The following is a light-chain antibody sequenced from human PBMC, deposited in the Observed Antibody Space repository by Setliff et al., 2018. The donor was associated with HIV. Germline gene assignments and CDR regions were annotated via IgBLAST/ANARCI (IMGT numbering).Light chain of an antibody. CDR3: GTWDSSLSAGV. Sequence: QSVLTQPPSVSAAPGQKVTISCSGSSSNIGNNYVSWYQQLPAAAPKLLIYDNNKRPSGIPDRFSGSKSGTSATLGITGLQTGDEADYYCGTWDSSLSAGVFGGGTK. J-gene: IGLJ3*02. CDR2: DNN. CDR1: SSNIGNNY. V-gene: IGLV1-51*01.